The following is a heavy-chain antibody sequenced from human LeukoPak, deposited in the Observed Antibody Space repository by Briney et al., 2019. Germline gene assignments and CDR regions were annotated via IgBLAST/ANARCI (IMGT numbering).Heavy chain of an antibody. J-gene: IGHJ4*02. V-gene: IGHV3-11*04. CDR1: GFTVSSEY. Sequence: PGGSLRLSCAASGFTVSSEYMSWIRQAPGKGLEWVSYISSSGSTIYYADSVKGRFTISRDNAKNSLYLQMNSLRAEDTAVYYCARATGQMVYAPYFDYWGQGTLVTVSS. CDR2: ISSSGSTI. D-gene: IGHD2-8*01. CDR3: ARATGQMVYAPYFDY.